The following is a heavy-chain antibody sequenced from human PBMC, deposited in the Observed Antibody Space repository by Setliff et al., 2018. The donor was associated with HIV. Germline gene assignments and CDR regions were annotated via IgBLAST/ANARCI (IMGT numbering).Heavy chain of an antibody. CDR2: INHSGST. CDR3: ARESRVVEGSAYWYFDL. D-gene: IGHD2-15*01. CDR1: GGSFSGYY. J-gene: IGHJ2*01. V-gene: IGHV4-34*01. Sequence: SETLSLTCAVYGGSFSGYYWSWIRQPPGKGLEWIGEINHSGSTNYNPSLKSRVTISVDTSKNQFSLKLNSVTAADTAMYYCARESRVVEGSAYWYFDLWGRGTLVTVSS.